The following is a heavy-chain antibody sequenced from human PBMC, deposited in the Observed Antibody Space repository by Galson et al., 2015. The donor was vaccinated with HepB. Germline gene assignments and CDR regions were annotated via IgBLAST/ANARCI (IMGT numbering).Heavy chain of an antibody. J-gene: IGHJ6*02. D-gene: IGHD3-22*01. V-gene: IGHV3-66*01. CDR1: GFTVSSNY. CDR2: IYSGGST. Sequence: SLRLSCAASGFTVSSNYMSWVRQAPGKGLEWVSVIYSGGSTYYADSVKGRFTISRDNSKNTLYLQMNSLRAEGTAVYYCAREALDYYDSSGYNYYYYGMDVWGQGTTVTVSS. CDR3: AREALDYYDSSGYNYYYYGMDV.